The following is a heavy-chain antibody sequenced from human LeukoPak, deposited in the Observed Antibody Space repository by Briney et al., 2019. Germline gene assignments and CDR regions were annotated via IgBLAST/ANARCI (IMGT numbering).Heavy chain of an antibody. V-gene: IGHV1-2*06. CDR3: ARDSMDYGNNAYFDY. CDR2: INPNSGGT. CDR1: GYTFTGYY. D-gene: IGHD4/OR15-4a*01. J-gene: IGHJ4*02. Sequence: ASVKVSCKASGYTFTGYYMHWVRQAPGQGLEWMGRINPNSGGTNYAQKVQGRVTMTTGTSTSTAYMELRSLRSDDTAVYYCARDSMDYGNNAYFDYWGQGTLVTVSS.